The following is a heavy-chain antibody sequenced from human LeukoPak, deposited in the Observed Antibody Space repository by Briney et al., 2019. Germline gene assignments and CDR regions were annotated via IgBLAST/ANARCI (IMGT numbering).Heavy chain of an antibody. V-gene: IGHV1-8*01. CDR1: GYTFTSYD. CDR3: ARIDSSSWYPGGY. D-gene: IGHD6-13*01. CDR2: MNPNSGNT. Sequence: ASVKVSCKASGYTFTSYDINWVRQATGQGLEWMGWMNPNSGNTGYAQKFQGRVTMTRSTSISTAYMELSSLRSEDTAVYYCARIDSSSWYPGGYWGQGTLVTVSS. J-gene: IGHJ4*02.